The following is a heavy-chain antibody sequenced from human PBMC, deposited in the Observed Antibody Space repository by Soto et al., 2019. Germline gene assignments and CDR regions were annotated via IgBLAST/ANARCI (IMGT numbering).Heavy chain of an antibody. CDR1: GFTFSSYG. J-gene: IGHJ4*02. V-gene: IGHV3-30*03. CDR3: ARGLPYDSSGYFFDY. Sequence: GGSLRLSSAASGFTFSSYGMHWFRQAPGKGLEWVALVSYHGTNKYYGDSVNGRFTISRDNSKNTLYLQMNSLRAEDTAVYYCARGLPYDSSGYFFDYWGQGTLVTVSS. CDR2: VSYHGTNK. D-gene: IGHD3-22*01.